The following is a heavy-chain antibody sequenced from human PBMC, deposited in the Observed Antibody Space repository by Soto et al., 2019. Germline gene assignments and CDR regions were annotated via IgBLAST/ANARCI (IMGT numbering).Heavy chain of an antibody. Sequence: PSETLSLTCTVSGGSITSYYWSWIRQPAGKGLEWIGRTYVTGDSNYSPSLKSRVTMSLDTSKNQFFLKLSSATAADTAVYYCERDMRVFGGMDVWGRGTTVTVSS. CDR2: TYVTGDS. CDR1: GGSITSYY. CDR3: ERDMRVFGGMDV. J-gene: IGHJ6*02. D-gene: IGHD3-3*01. V-gene: IGHV4-4*07.